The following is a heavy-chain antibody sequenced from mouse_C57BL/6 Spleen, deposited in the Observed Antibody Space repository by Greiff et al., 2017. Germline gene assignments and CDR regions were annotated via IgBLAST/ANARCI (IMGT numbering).Heavy chain of an antibody. J-gene: IGHJ2*01. Sequence: QVQLQQPGAELVKPGASVKLSCKASGYTFTSYWMKWVKQRPGQGLEWIGEIDPSDSYTNYNQKFKGKATLTVDTSSSTAYMQRSSLTSEDSAVYYCARSAAQATFFDYWGQGTTLTVSS. V-gene: IGHV1-50*01. CDR2: IDPSDSYT. CDR3: ARSAAQATFFDY. D-gene: IGHD3-2*02. CDR1: GYTFTSYW.